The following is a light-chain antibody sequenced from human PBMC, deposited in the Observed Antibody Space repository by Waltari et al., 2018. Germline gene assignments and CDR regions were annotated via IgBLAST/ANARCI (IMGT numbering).Light chain of an antibody. Sequence: QSVLTQPPSVSAAPGQRVTISCSGGSSNIGNNSVSWYRQFPGTAPKLLIYEDSERPSGIPGRFPGSKSGTSATLDITGLQAGDEADYYCGTWDSSLSGAVFGGGTHLTVL. V-gene: IGLV1-51*02. J-gene: IGLJ7*01. CDR3: GTWDSSLSGAV. CDR2: EDS. CDR1: SSNIGNNS.